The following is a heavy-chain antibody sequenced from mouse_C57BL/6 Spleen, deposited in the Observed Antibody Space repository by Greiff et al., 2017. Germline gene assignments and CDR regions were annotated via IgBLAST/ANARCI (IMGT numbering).Heavy chain of an antibody. CDR3: AREDSSGYEDFDY. V-gene: IGHV1-82*01. D-gene: IGHD3-2*02. Sequence: VQLVESGPELVKPGASVKISCKASGYAFSSSWMNWVKQRPGKGLEWIGRIYPGDGDTNYNGKFKGKATLTADKSSSTAYMQLSSLTSEDSAVYFCAREDSSGYEDFDYWGQGTTLTVSS. CDR1: GYAFSSSW. CDR2: IYPGDGDT. J-gene: IGHJ2*01.